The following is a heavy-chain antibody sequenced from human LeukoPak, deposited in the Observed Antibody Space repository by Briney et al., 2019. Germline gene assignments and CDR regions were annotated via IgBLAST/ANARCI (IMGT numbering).Heavy chain of an antibody. D-gene: IGHD3-22*01. CDR1: GFTFSSYS. CDR2: ISSSSYI. V-gene: IGHV3-21*01. Sequence: GGSLRLSCAASGFTFSSYSMNWVRQAPGKGLEWVSSISSSSYIYYADSVKGRFTISRDNAKNSLYLQMNSLRAEDTAVYYCARDRGYYYDSSGSTFDYWGQGTLVTVSS. CDR3: ARDRGYYYDSSGSTFDY. J-gene: IGHJ4*02.